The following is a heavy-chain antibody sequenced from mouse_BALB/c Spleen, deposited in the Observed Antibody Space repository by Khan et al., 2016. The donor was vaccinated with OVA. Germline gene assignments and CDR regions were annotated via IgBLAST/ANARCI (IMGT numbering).Heavy chain of an antibody. CDR3: RISTINA. CDR2: TDPANGNT. J-gene: IGHJ2*01. Sequence: VQLQQSGAELVKPVASLKLSCTASGYNIKDIYIHWVKQRPEKGLERIRRTDPANGNTKYDPKFQGKATITADTSSNIAYLQLSRLTSEDTAVYYCRISTINAWGQGTTVTVSS. CDR1: GYNIKDIY. V-gene: IGHV14-3*02.